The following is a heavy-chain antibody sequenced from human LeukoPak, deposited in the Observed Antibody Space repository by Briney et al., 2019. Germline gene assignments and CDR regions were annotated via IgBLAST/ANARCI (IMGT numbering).Heavy chain of an antibody. CDR3: ARDQGSGSYYSLWNY. CDR2: IYHSGST. Sequence: SETLSLTCTVSGGSISSYYWSWIRQPPGKGLEWIGSIYHSGSTYYNPSLKSRVTISVDTSKNQFSLKLSSVTAADTAVYYCARDQGSGSYYSLWNYWGQGTLVTVSS. CDR1: GGSISSYY. D-gene: IGHD1-26*01. J-gene: IGHJ4*02. V-gene: IGHV4-38-2*02.